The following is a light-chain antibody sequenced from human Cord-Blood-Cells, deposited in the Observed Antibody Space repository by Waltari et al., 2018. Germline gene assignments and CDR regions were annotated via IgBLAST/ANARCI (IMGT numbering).Light chain of an antibody. J-gene: IGLJ2*01. CDR3: SSYTSSSTL. Sequence: QSALTQPASVSGSPGQSITLSCTGTSRDGGGYNYVSWYQQHPGKAPKLMIYEVSNRPSGVSNRFSCSKSGNTSSLTISGLQAEDEADYYCSSYTSSSTLFGGGTKLTVL. CDR1: SRDGGGYNY. CDR2: EVS. V-gene: IGLV2-14*01.